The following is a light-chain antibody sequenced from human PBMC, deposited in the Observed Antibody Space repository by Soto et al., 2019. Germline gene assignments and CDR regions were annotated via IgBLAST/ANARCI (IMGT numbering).Light chain of an antibody. J-gene: IGKJ1*01. CDR2: AAS. CDR1: QGIYGY. CDR3: QRYDRAPWT. V-gene: IGKV1-27*01. Sequence: GDRLTITCRASQGIYGYLAWYQQKPGEGPKLLIYAASTLQSGVPSRFSGSGSGTDFTLTISGLQPEDVATYYCQRYDRAPWTFGQGTKVEIK.